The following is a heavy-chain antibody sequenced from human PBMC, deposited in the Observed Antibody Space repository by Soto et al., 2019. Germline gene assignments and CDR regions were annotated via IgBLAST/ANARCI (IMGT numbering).Heavy chain of an antibody. V-gene: IGHV3-74*01. J-gene: IGHJ4*02. CDR2: INSDGSST. Sequence: GGTLDLASAAPGVSCGRDWMRWVRQAPGKGLVWVSWINSDGSSTSYADSVKGRFTISRDNAKNTLYLQMNSLRAEDTAVYYCASGGSSLNFDSWGQGT. CDR3: ASGGSSLNFDS. D-gene: IGHD6-6*01. CDR1: GVSCGRDW.